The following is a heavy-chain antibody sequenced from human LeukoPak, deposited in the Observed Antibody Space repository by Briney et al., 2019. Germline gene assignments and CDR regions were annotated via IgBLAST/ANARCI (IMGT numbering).Heavy chain of an antibody. J-gene: IGHJ4*02. CDR1: GGSISSGSYC. D-gene: IGHD3-10*01. Sequence: KASETLSLTCTVSGGSISSGSYCWSWIRQPAGKGLEWIGHIHTSGSTNYNPSLKSRVTISVDTSKNQLSLKLSSVTAADTAIYYCARDIPLWFGELPPYFDYWGQGTLVTVSS. CDR3: ARDIPLWFGELPPYFDY. CDR2: IHTSGST. V-gene: IGHV4-61*09.